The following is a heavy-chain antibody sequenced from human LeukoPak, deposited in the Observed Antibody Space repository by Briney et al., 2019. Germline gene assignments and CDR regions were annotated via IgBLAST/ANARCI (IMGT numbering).Heavy chain of an antibody. CDR2: IYISGST. Sequence: TLSLTCTVSGGSFNSGNYYWSWIRQPAGKGLEWIGRIYISGSTNYNPSLKSRVTISVDTSKNQFSLKLSSVTAADTAVYYCARDRLAVAGTFDYWGQGTLVTVSS. D-gene: IGHD6-19*01. CDR3: ARDRLAVAGTFDY. J-gene: IGHJ4*02. CDR1: GGSFNSGNYY. V-gene: IGHV4-61*02.